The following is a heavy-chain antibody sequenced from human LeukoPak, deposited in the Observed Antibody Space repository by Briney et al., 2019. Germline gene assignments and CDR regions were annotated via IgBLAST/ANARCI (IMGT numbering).Heavy chain of an antibody. CDR3: AKDRGCSTSCYGEPDDAFDI. J-gene: IGHJ3*02. Sequence: GGSLRLSCAASGFTFSSYAMSWVRQAPGKGLEWVSAISGSGGSTYYADSVKGRFTISRDNSKSTLYLQMHSLRAEDTAVYYCAKDRGCSTSCYGEPDDAFDIWGQGTMVTVSS. CDR2: ISGSGGST. V-gene: IGHV3-23*01. D-gene: IGHD2-2*01. CDR1: GFTFSSYA.